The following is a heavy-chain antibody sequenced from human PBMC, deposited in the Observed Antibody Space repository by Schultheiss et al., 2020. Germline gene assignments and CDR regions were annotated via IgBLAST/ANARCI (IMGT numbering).Heavy chain of an antibody. V-gene: IGHV3-30-3*01. D-gene: IGHD3-10*01. CDR2: ISYDGSNK. CDR1: GFTFSSYA. Sequence: GGSLRLSCAASGFTFSSYAMHWVRQAPGKGLEWVAVISYDGSNKYYADSVKGRFTISRDNSKNTLYLQMNSLRAEDTAVYYCARDRWGSDYYYGMDVWGQGTTVTVSS. J-gene: IGHJ6*02. CDR3: ARDRWGSDYYYGMDV.